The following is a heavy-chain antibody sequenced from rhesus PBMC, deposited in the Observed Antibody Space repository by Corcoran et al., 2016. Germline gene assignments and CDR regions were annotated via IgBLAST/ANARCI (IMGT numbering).Heavy chain of an antibody. Sequence: QVQLQESGPGLVKPSETLSLTCTVSGGSISGYYWSWIRPPPGKGLEWIGNIDGNRAGTNNNPSLKRRVTRSKDTSKNQFSLKRISVTAADTALYYCAREVIAAAGTYNYWGQGVLVTVSS. V-gene: IGHV4-81*01. D-gene: IGHD6-25*01. CDR3: AREVIAAAGTYNY. CDR1: GGSISGYY. CDR2: IDGNRAGT. J-gene: IGHJ4*01.